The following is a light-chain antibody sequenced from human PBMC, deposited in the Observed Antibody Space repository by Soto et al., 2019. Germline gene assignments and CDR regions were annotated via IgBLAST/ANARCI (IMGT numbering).Light chain of an antibody. V-gene: IGKV1-39*01. Sequence: DIQMTQSPSSLSASVGDRVTITCRASQSISSYLNWYQQKPGKAPNLLIYGASSLQSGVPARFSGSGSGTDFTLNISSLQPEDFATYYCQQTYSAAWTFGQGTKVDIK. CDR1: QSISSY. CDR3: QQTYSAAWT. CDR2: GAS. J-gene: IGKJ1*01.